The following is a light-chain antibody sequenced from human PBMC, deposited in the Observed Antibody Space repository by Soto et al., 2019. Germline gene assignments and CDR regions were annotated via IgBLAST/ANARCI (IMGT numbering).Light chain of an antibody. V-gene: IGLV1-40*01. J-gene: IGLJ2*01. Sequence: QSVLTQPPSVSGAPGQRVTISCTGSSSNIGAGYDVHGYQQLPGTAPKLLIYGNSNRPSGVPDRFSGSKSGTSASLAITGLQAEDEADYYCQSSDSSLSGGVFGGGTKLTVL. CDR1: SSNIGAGYD. CDR3: QSSDSSLSGGV. CDR2: GNS.